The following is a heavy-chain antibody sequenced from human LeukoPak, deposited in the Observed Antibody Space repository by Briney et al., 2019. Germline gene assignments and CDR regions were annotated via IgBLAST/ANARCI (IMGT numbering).Heavy chain of an antibody. V-gene: IGHV3-15*07. D-gene: IGHD6-19*01. CDR2: IRSKADGGTP. CDR1: GFSFSDAW. CDR3: AREWAGYYFDY. Sequence: GGSLRLSCAASGFSFSDAWMNWVRQAPGKGLEWVGHIRSKADGGTPDYIAPVKGRFTISRDNSKNTLYLQMNSLRAEDTAVYYCAREWAGYYFDYWGQGTLVTVSS. J-gene: IGHJ4*02.